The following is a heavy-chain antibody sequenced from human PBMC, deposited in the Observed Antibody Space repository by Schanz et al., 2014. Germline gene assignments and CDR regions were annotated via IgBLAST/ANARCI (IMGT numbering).Heavy chain of an antibody. V-gene: IGHV4-61*02. D-gene: IGHD2-8*02. CDR1: GGSISSATYY. J-gene: IGHJ6*02. CDR2: IYSRGSS. Sequence: QVQLQESGPGLVKPSQTLSLTCTVSGGSISSATYYWSWVRQPAGKGLEWIGRIYSRGSSTYNPSLKSRSTISIDSSNNQFSRKLNSVTAADTAVYYCARDSLRGATGGYGMDVWGQGTTVTVSS. CDR3: ARDSLRGATGGYGMDV.